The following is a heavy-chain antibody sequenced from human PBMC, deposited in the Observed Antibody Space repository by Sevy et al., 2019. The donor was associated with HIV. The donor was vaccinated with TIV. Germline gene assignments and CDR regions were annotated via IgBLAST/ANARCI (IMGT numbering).Heavy chain of an antibody. CDR1: GGSISGHY. CDR3: AGGGALIYYDTSGFQSFFDS. J-gene: IGHJ4*02. CDR2: VYDSGSS. V-gene: IGHV4-59*11. Sequence: SETLSLTCTVSGGSISGHYWGWIRQSPGKGLEWIAYVYDSGSSNYNPSLRSRVTISVDTSKNQLSLRLSSVSAADTAVYFCAGGGALIYYDTSGFQSFFDSWGPGALVTVSS. D-gene: IGHD3-22*01.